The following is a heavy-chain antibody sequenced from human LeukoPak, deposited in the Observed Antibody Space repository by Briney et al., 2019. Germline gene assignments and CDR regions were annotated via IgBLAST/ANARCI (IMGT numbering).Heavy chain of an antibody. J-gene: IGHJ4*02. V-gene: IGHV1-2*02. CDR2: INPNSGGT. D-gene: IGHD3-3*01. Sequence: ASVKVSCKASGYTFTGYYMHSVRQAPGQGLEWMGWINPNSGGTNYAQKFQGRVTMTRDTSISTAYMELSRLRSDDTAVYYCARAHTDHRLRFLEWLLYYFDYWGQGTLVTVSS. CDR3: ARAHTDHRLRFLEWLLYYFDY. CDR1: GYTFTGYY.